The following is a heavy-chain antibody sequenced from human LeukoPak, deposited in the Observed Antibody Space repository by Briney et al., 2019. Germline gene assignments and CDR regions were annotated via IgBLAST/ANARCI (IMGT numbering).Heavy chain of an antibody. Sequence: GESLKISCKGSGYSFTSYWIGWVRQMPGKGLEWMGIIYPGDSDTRNSPSFQGQVTISADKSISTAHLQWSSLKASDTAMYYCARHGRYCSGGSCYSGLSDYWGQGTLVTVSS. D-gene: IGHD2-15*01. CDR1: GYSFTSYW. J-gene: IGHJ4*02. V-gene: IGHV5-51*01. CDR3: ARHGRYCSGGSCYSGLSDY. CDR2: IYPGDSDT.